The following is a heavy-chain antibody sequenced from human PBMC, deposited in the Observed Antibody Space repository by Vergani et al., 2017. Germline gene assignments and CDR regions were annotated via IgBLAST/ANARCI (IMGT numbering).Heavy chain of an antibody. Sequence: QVQLVQSGAEVKKPGASVKVSCKASGYTFTSYGISWVRQAPGQGLEWMGWISAYNGNTNYAQKLQGRVTMTTDTSTSTAYMELRSVRSDDTVVYYCARDPDIVVVPAAPYYYYYYGMDVWGQGTTVTVSS. V-gene: IGHV1-18*04. CDR1: GYTFTSYG. D-gene: IGHD2-2*01. CDR2: ISAYNGNT. CDR3: ARDPDIVVVPAAPYYYYYYGMDV. J-gene: IGHJ6*02.